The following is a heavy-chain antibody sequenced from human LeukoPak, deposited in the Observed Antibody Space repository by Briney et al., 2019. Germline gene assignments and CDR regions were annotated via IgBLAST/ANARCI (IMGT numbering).Heavy chain of an antibody. D-gene: IGHD6-19*01. V-gene: IGHV1-46*01. Sequence: ASVKVSCKAPGYTFTSYYMHWVRQAPGQGLEWSGIINPSGGSTSHAQKCHGRVTITRDMSTSTAYLELRSLTSDHRAVYYCTRETTAVDGTRVRPEYFQHWGQGTLVTVSS. CDR1: GYTFTSYY. J-gene: IGHJ1*01. CDR3: TRETTAVDGTRVRPEYFQH. CDR2: INPSGGST.